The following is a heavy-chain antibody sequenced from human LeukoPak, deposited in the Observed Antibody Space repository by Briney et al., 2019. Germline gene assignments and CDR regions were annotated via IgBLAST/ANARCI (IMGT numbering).Heavy chain of an antibody. CDR1: GGSISSGGYC. V-gene: IGHV4-31*03. D-gene: IGHD2-15*01. CDR2: IYYSGST. CDR3: ARGRNCSGGSCRKLYFDY. J-gene: IGHJ4*02. Sequence: SQTLSLTCTVSGGSISSGGYCWSWIRQHPGKGLEWIGYIYYSGSTYYNPSLKSRVTISVDTSKNQFSLKLSSVTAADTAVYYCARGRNCSGGSCRKLYFDYWGQGTLVTVSS.